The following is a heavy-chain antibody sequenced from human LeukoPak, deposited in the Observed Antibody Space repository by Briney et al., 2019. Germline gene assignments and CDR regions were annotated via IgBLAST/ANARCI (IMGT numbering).Heavy chain of an antibody. CDR2: ISPTGSTT. CDR3: ARGPNSNWSGLDF. V-gene: IGHV3-74*01. D-gene: IGHD6-6*01. J-gene: IGHJ4*02. Sequence: GGSLRLSCAASGFTFSAFWMHWVRQLPGKGLVWVSRISPTGSTTSYADSVKGRFTVSRDNAKNTLYLQVNNLRAEDTAVYYCARGPNSNWSGLDFWGQGTLLTVSS. CDR1: GFTFSAFW.